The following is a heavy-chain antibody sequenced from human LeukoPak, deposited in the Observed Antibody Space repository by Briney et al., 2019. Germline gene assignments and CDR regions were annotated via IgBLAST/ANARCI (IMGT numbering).Heavy chain of an antibody. CDR2: IYYSGST. D-gene: IGHD3-10*01. CDR3: ARLMRLWFGSEYYYGMDV. Sequence: PSETLSLTCTVSGGSISSYYWSWIRQPPGKGLEWIGYIYYSGSTNYNPSLKSRVTISVDTSKNQFSLKLSSVTAADTAVYHCARLMRLWFGSEYYYGMDVWGQGTTVTVSS. J-gene: IGHJ6*02. V-gene: IGHV4-59*01. CDR1: GGSISSYY.